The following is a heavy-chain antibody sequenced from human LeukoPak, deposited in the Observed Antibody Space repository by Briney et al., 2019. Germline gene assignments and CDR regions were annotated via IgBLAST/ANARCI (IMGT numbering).Heavy chain of an antibody. J-gene: IGHJ3*02. CDR3: ARDEAHRGVGLDSFDI. D-gene: IGHD3-16*01. V-gene: IGHV3-21*01. CDR2: ISSSSSYI. CDR1: GFIFSSYI. Sequence: GASLRLSCVACGFIFSSYIMNWVRQAPERGLEWGSCISSSSSYIYYADLVKGRFTISRDDARNSLYLQMNCPRADDTAVYYCARDEAHRGVGLDSFDIWGQGTMVTVSS.